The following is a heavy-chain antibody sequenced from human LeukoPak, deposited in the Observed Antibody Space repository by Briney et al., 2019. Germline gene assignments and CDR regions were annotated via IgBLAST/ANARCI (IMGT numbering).Heavy chain of an antibody. J-gene: IGHJ3*02. Sequence: SETLSLTCTVSGGSISSYYWSWIRQPAGKGLEWIGRIYTSGSTNYNPSLQSRVTMSVDTSKNQFSLKLSSVTAADTAVYYCARDSLTRDSSGYYNIIGALDIWGQGTMVTVSS. CDR3: ARDSLTRDSSGYYNIIGALDI. V-gene: IGHV4-4*07. D-gene: IGHD3-22*01. CDR1: GGSISSYY. CDR2: IYTSGST.